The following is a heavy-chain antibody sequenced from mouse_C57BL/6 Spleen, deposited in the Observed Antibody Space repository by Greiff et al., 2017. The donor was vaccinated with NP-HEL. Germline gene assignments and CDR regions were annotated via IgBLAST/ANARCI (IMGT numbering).Heavy chain of an antibody. V-gene: IGHV1-69*01. CDR2: IDPSDSYT. CDR3: AREGDYYGSSLFAY. J-gene: IGHJ3*01. CDR1: GYTFTSYW. Sequence: QVHVKQPGAELVMPGASVKLSCKASGYTFTSYWMPWVKQRPGQGLEWIGEIDPSDSYTNYNQKFKGKSTLTVDKSSSTAYMQLSSLTSEDSAVYYCAREGDYYGSSLFAYWGQGTLVTVSA. D-gene: IGHD1-1*01.